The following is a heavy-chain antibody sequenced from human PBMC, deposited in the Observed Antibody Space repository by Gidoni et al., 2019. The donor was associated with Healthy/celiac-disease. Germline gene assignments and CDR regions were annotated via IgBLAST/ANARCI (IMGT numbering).Heavy chain of an antibody. Sequence: QVQLVESGGGLVKPGGSLRLSCAASVFTFSASYISWICQAPGTGMGLVSYMSSSGSTIYYADSVKGRFTISRDNAKNSLYLQMNSLRAEDTAVYYCARARFVVVPLAYYYYYGMDVWGQGTTVTVSS. V-gene: IGHV3-11*01. D-gene: IGHD2-15*01. CDR2: MSSSGSTI. J-gene: IGHJ6*02. CDR3: ARARFVVVPLAYYYYYGMDV. CDR1: VFTFSASY.